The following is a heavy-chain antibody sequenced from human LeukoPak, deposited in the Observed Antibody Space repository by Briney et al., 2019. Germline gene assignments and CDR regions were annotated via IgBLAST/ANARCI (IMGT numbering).Heavy chain of an antibody. V-gene: IGHV1-8*01. Sequence: ASVKVSCKTSGYRFTSYDISWARQATGQGLQWMGRMTPSSGSAEYAQRFQGRVTLTRDTASGTAYLELRSLTADDTAIYYCAREGPLFVLDYWGQGARVAVSS. CDR1: GYRFTSYD. CDR3: AREGPLFVLDY. CDR2: MTPSSGSA. D-gene: IGHD6-6*01. J-gene: IGHJ4*02.